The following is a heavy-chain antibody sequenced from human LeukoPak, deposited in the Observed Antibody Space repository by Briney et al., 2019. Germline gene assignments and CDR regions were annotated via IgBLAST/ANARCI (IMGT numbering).Heavy chain of an antibody. V-gene: IGHV4-39*01. CDR2: IYYSGST. D-gene: IGHD3-22*01. J-gene: IGHJ4*02. CDR3: ARSGDSSGPPYYFDY. Sequence: PSETLSLTGTVSGGSISSSSYYWGWIRQPPGKGLEWIGSIYYSGSTYYNPSLKSRVTISVDTSKNQFSLKLSSVTAADTAVYYCARSGDSSGPPYYFDYWGQGTLVTVSS. CDR1: GGSISSSSYY.